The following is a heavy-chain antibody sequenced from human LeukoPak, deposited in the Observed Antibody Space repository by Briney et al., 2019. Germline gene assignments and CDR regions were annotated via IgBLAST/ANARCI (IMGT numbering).Heavy chain of an antibody. CDR1: GYTFTAYD. CDR2: INPNSGGT. J-gene: IGHJ4*02. V-gene: IGHV1-2*02. CDR3: TRDVGSRYGHDC. D-gene: IGHD5-18*01. Sequence: ASVKVSCKASGYTFTAYDIHWVRQAPGQGLEWIGWINPNSGGTNYAQKFQGRVTMTRDTSISTAYMELSRLRSDDTAVYYCTRDVGSRYGHDCWGQGTLVTVSS.